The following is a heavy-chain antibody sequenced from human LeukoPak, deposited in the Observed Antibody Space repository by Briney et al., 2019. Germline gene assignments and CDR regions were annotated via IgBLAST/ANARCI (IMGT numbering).Heavy chain of an antibody. J-gene: IGHJ6*03. CDR3: ANYGQGGDNYYYYYMDV. Sequence: GGSLRLSCAASGFTFSSYSMNWVRQAPGKGLEWVAFIRYDGSNKYYADSVKGRFTISRDNSKNTLYLQMNSLRAEDTAVYYCANYGQGGDNYYYYYMDVWGKGTTVTISS. D-gene: IGHD2-21*02. CDR1: GFTFSSYS. CDR2: IRYDGSNK. V-gene: IGHV3-30*02.